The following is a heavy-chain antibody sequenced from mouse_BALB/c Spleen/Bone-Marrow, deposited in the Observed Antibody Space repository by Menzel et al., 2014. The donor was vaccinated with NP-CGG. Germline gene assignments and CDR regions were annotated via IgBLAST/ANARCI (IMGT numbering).Heavy chain of an antibody. D-gene: IGHD1-1*01. CDR3: TRDHYYYGSSYWYFDV. V-gene: IGHV1S81*02. CDR1: GHTFTSYY. J-gene: IGHJ1*01. Sequence: QVQLQQPGAELVKPGASVKLSCKASGHTFTSYYMYWVKQRPGQGLEWIGGINPSNGGTNFNEKFKSKATLTVDKSSSTAYMQLSSLTSEDSAVYYCTRDHYYYGSSYWYFDVWGAGTTVTVSS. CDR2: INPSNGGT.